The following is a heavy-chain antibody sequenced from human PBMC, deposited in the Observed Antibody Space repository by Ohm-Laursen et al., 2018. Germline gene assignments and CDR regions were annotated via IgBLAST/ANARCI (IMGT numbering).Heavy chain of an antibody. CDR2: ISGSGGST. Sequence: SLRLSCAASGFTFSSYGMSWVRQAPGKGLEWVSAISGSGGSTYYADSVKGRFTISRDNSKNTLYLQMNSLRAEDTAVYYCAKSYDYVWGSYRYSDYWGQGTLVTVSS. V-gene: IGHV3-23*01. D-gene: IGHD3-16*02. J-gene: IGHJ4*02. CDR1: GFTFSSYG. CDR3: AKSYDYVWGSYRYSDY.